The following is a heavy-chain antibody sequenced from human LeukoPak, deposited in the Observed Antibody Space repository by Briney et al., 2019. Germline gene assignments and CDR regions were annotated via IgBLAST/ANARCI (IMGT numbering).Heavy chain of an antibody. CDR2: IYYSGST. CDR1: GGSTSSGDYY. V-gene: IGHV4-30-4*01. J-gene: IGHJ4*02. CDR3: ARTYYYDTSGRYFDY. Sequence: PSEILSLTCTVSGGSTSSGDYYWSWIRQPPGKGLEWIGYIYYSGSTYYSPSLKSRVTISIDTSKDQFSLNLSSVTAADTAVYYCARTYYYDTSGRYFDYWGQGTLVTVSS. D-gene: IGHD3-22*01.